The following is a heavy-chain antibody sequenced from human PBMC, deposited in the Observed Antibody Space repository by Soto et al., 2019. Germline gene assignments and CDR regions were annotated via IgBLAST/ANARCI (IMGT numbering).Heavy chain of an antibody. D-gene: IGHD6-13*01. J-gene: IGHJ6*03. CDR1: GGSISSYY. CDR3: ARAAAGPNYYYYYMDV. V-gene: IGHV4-59*01. Sequence: SETLSLTCSVSGGSISSYYWSWIRQPPGKGLEWIGYIYYSGSTNYNPSLKSRVTISVDTSKNQFSLKLSSVTAADTAVYYCARAAAGPNYYYYYMDVWGKGTTVTVSS. CDR2: IYYSGST.